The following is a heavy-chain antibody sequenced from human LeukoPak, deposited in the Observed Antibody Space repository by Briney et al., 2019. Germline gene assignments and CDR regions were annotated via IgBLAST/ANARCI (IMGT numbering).Heavy chain of an antibody. D-gene: IGHD3-22*01. CDR2: MNPNSGNT. J-gene: IGHJ4*02. V-gene: IGHV1-8*01. Sequence: ASVKVSCKASGYTFTSYDINWVRQATGQGLEWMGWMNPNSGNTGYAQKFQGRVTMTRDTSISTAYMELSRLRSDDTAVYYCARPSSGSNFDYWGQGTLVTVSS. CDR1: GYTFTSYD. CDR3: ARPSSGSNFDY.